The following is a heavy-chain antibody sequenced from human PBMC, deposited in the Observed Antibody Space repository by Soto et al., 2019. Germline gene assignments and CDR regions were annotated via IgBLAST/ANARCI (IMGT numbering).Heavy chain of an antibody. V-gene: IGHV3-30-3*01. Sequence: QVQLVESGGGVVQPGRSLRLSCAASGFTFSSYAMHWVRQAPGKGLEWVAVISYDGSNKYYADSVKGRFTISRDNSKNSLYLQMNSLRAEDTAVYYCARVPGRVFWSSYPDYWGQGTLVTVSS. J-gene: IGHJ4*02. CDR3: ARVPGRVFWSSYPDY. D-gene: IGHD3-3*01. CDR1: GFTFSSYA. CDR2: ISYDGSNK.